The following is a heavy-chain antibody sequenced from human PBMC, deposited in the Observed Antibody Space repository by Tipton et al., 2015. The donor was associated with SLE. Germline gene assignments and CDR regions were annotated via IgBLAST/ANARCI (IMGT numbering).Heavy chain of an antibody. CDR2: IKNKAYGEIT. CDR3: ARDESPGID. V-gene: IGHV3-49*04. Sequence: SLRLSCTASGLLFSHYIMGWVRQAPGKGLGWVGFIKNKAYGEITEYAASVKGRFITSRDDSKSIAYLQMNSLKTEDTAVYYCARDESPGIDWGQGTLVTVSS. CDR1: GLLFSHYI. J-gene: IGHJ4*02.